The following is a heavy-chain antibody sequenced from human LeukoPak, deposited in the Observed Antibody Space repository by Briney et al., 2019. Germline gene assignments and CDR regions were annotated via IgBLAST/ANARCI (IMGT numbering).Heavy chain of an antibody. D-gene: IGHD6-19*01. CDR1: GFTFDDYA. CDR3: ARASRGGSGWTFDN. Sequence: GGSLRLSCAVSGFTFDDYAMHWVRQVPGKGLEWFAGISWNSDTRGYVDSVKGRFTISRDNAKNSLFLQMNNLRADDTAVYYCARASRGGSGWTFDNWGQGTLVTVSS. J-gene: IGHJ4*02. V-gene: IGHV3-9*01. CDR2: ISWNSDTR.